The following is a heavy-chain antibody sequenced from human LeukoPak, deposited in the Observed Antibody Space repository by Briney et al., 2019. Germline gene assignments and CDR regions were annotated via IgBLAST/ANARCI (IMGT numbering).Heavy chain of an antibody. CDR1: GGSISSYY. V-gene: IGHV4-4*07. CDR3: ARDFWSGYYGWFDP. D-gene: IGHD3-3*01. J-gene: IGHJ5*02. Sequence: SETLSLTCTVSGGSISSYYWSWIRQPAGKGLEWIGRIYTSGSTNYNPSLKSRVIMSVDTSKNQFSLKLSSVTAADTAVYYCARDFWSGYYGWFDPWGQGTLVSVSS. CDR2: IYTSGST.